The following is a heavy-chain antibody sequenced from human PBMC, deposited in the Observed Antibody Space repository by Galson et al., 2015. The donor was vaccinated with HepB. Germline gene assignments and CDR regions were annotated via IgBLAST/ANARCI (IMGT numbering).Heavy chain of an antibody. Sequence: SVKVSCKASGFTFTSSSMHWMRQAPGQGLEWMGRINPNSGVTNYAQNFQGRVTMTRDTSISTAYMELSRLRSDDTAAYYCVRDGTGTDNYPTDVWGQGTNVTVSS. CDR1: GFTFTSSS. J-gene: IGHJ6*02. V-gene: IGHV1-2*06. CDR2: INPNSGVT. CDR3: VRDGTGTDNYPTDV. D-gene: IGHD3/OR15-3a*01.